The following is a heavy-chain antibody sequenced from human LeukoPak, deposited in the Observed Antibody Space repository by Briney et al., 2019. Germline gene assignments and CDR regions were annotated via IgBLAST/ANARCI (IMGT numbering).Heavy chain of an antibody. CDR3: ARVLYDGSYYMDV. V-gene: IGHV4-34*01. CDR1: GGSFSGYY. CDR2: INHSGST. D-gene: IGHD3-16*01. J-gene: IGHJ6*03. Sequence: SETLSLTCAVYGGSFSGYYWNWIRQPPGKGLEWIGEINHSGSTNYNPSLKSRVTISVDTSKNQFSLKLSSVTAADTAVYYCARVLYDGSYYMDVWGKGTTVTVSS.